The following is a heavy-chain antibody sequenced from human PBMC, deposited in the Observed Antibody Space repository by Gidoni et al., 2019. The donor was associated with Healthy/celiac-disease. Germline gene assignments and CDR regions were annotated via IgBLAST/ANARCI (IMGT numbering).Heavy chain of an antibody. CDR2: ISSGGNST. Sequence: EVQLVESGGGLVQPGGSLRLSCSASGFTFSSYAMHWVRQAPGKGLECVTAISSGGNSTYYADSMKSRITNTRNSSANTLFIKMSSLRADEKAVYCCGKEKDIAMDDWGKGTMVTVSS. CDR3: GKEKDIAMDD. J-gene: IGHJ6*04. D-gene: IGHD5-12*01. CDR1: GFTFSSYA. V-gene: IGHV3-64D*06.